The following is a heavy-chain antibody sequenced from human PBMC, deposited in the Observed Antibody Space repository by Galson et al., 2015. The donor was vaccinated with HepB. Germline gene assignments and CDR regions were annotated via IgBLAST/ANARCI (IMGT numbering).Heavy chain of an antibody. CDR2: ISFDEKYI. V-gene: IGHV3-30*03. Sequence: SLRLSCAASGFNFRSSGMHWVRQAPGQGPEWVALISFDEKYIYYADSVKGRFTISRDNSRSALYLQMNSLRPDDTAVYYCVRVPGARDNYLGWFDPWGQGTLVTVSS. J-gene: IGHJ5*02. CDR3: VRVPGARDNYLGWFDP. D-gene: IGHD2/OR15-2a*01. CDR1: GFNFRSSG.